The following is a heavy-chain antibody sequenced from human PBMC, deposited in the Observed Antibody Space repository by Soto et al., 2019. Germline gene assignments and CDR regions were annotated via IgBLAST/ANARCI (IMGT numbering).Heavy chain of an antibody. CDR3: ASRSSGWYFDY. J-gene: IGHJ4*02. V-gene: IGHV3-23*01. Sequence: EVQLLESGGGLVQPGGSLRLSCAASGFTFSSYAMNWVRQAPGKGLEWVSVISGCGGSTYYADSVKGRFTISRDNSKNTLYLQMNSLRAEDTAVYYCASRSSGWYFDYWGQGTLVTVSS. D-gene: IGHD6-19*01. CDR1: GFTFSSYA. CDR2: ISGCGGST.